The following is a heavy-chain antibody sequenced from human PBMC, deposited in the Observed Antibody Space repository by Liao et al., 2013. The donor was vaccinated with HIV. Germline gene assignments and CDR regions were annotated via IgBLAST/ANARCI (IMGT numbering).Heavy chain of an antibody. CDR2: IYYSGST. D-gene: IGHD3-16*01. J-gene: IGHJ4*02. CDR3: ASVGVKSYGYYFDD. V-gene: IGHV4-39*07. CDR1: GGSISSSSYY. Sequence: QVQLQQWGAGLLKPSETLSLTCAVYGGSISSSSYYWGWIRQPPGKGLEWIGSIYYSGSTYYNPSLKSRVTISVDTSKNQFSLKLSSVTAADTAVYYCASVGVKSYGYYFDDWGQGILVTVSS.